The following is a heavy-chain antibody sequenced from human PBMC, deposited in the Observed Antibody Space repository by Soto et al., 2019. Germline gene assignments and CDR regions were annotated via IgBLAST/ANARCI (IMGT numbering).Heavy chain of an antibody. V-gene: IGHV4-31*03. CDR1: GGSFTSGAYY. Sequence: PSETLSLTCTVSGGSFTSGAYYWSWIRQRPGKGLEWIGYIYYSGNTHCNPSLKSRVSISVDTSKNQFSLRLNSVTAADTALYFCARSACGYGNWNWFDPWGQGALVTFSS. CDR2: IYYSGNT. CDR3: ARSACGYGNWNWFDP. J-gene: IGHJ5*02. D-gene: IGHD4-17*01.